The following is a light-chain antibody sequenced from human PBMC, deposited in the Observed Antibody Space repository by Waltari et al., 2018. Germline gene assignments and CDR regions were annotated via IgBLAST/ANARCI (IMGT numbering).Light chain of an antibody. J-gene: IGLJ3*02. V-gene: IGLV6-57*04. CDR2: EDN. Sequence: NFMLTQPHSVSESPGQTVTISCTRSSRSLATSQVPWYQHHPCSAPITVFYEDNQRPPGVPDRFSGSIESSSNSASLTISGLKTEDEADYYCQSYNTTHWVFGGGTKLTVV. CDR1: SRSLATSQ. CDR3: QSYNTTHWV.